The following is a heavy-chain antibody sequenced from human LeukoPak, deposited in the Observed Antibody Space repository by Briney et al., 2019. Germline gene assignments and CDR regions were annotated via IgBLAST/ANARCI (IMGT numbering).Heavy chain of an antibody. CDR3: AGSGYSSGWYRGPFDY. V-gene: IGHV3-20*04. Sequence: GGSLRLSCAASGFTFDDYGMSWVRQAPGKGLEWVSGIDWSGGRTAYADSVKGRSTISRDNAKNSLSLQVSSLRAEDTALYYCAGSGYSSGWYRGPFDYWGQGTLVTVFS. CDR1: GFTFDDYG. D-gene: IGHD6-19*01. J-gene: IGHJ4*02. CDR2: IDWSGGRT.